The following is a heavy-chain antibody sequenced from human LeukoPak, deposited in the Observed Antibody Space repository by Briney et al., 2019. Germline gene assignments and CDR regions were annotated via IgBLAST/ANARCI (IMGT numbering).Heavy chain of an antibody. V-gene: IGHV3-11*01. J-gene: IGHJ6*02. CDR3: ARADRAVGPVYYYYYYGMDV. Sequence: GGSLRLSCAATGFTFSDYYMSWIRQAPGKGLEWVSYISSSGSTIYYADSVKGRFTISRDNAKNSLYLQMNSLRAEDTAVYYCARADRAVGPVYYYYYYGMDVWGQGTTVTVSS. CDR1: GFTFSDYY. CDR2: ISSSGSTI. D-gene: IGHD2-15*01.